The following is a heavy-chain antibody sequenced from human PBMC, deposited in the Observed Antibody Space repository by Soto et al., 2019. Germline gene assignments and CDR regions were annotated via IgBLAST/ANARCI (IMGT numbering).Heavy chain of an antibody. CDR2: ISGSGGST. CDR3: ATEALAVAVTNDAFDI. V-gene: IGHV3-23*01. CDR1: GFTFSSYA. D-gene: IGHD6-19*01. Sequence: GGSLRLSCAASGFTFSSYAMSWVRQAPGKGLEWVSAISGSGGSTYYADSVKGRFTISRDNSKNTLYLQMNSLRAEDTAVYYCATEALAVAVTNDAFDIWGQGTMVTVSS. J-gene: IGHJ3*02.